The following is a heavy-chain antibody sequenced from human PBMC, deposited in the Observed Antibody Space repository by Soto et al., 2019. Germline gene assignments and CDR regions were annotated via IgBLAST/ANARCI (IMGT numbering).Heavy chain of an antibody. CDR2: FSGSGGST. V-gene: IGHV3-23*01. CDR1: GFTFSSYA. J-gene: IGHJ4*02. D-gene: IGHD3-10*01. CDR3: AKRSGQYLAKGYFDY. Sequence: GGSLSLSCSASGFTFSSYAMSWVRQAQGKGLEWVSAFSGSGGSTYYADSVKGRFTISRDNSKNSLYLQMNSLRAEDTAVYYCAKRSGQYLAKGYFDYWGQGP.